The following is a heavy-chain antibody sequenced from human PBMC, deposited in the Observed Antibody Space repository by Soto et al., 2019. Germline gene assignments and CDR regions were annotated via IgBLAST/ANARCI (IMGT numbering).Heavy chain of an antibody. D-gene: IGHD2-2*01. Sequence: VQLLESGGGLVQPGGSLRLSCAASGFTFSTYAMSWVRQAPGKGLEWVAGIWYDGSDKYYADSVKGRSSISRDNSGNTVYLQLNSLRSEDTAVYHCARADCFSQSCYYWYFDIWGRGTLVTVSS. CDR2: IWYDGSDK. CDR1: GFTFSTYA. CDR3: ARADCFSQSCYYWYFDI. V-gene: IGHV3-33*08. J-gene: IGHJ2*01.